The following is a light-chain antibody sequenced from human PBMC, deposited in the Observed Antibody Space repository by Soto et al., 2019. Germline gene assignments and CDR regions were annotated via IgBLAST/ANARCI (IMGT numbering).Light chain of an antibody. CDR2: GAS. V-gene: IGKV3-20*01. CDR1: ERISSIY. J-gene: IGKJ1*01. CDR3: QQYGSLPRT. Sequence: EIVLTQSPGTLSMSPGERATLSCRASERISSIYLAWYQQKPGQAPRLLIYGASSRATGIPDRFSGSGSVTDFTLTISRLEAEDFAVYYCQQYGSLPRTFGQGTKVEFK.